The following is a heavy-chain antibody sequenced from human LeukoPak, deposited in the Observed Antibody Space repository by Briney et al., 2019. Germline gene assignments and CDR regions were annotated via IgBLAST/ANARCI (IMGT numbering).Heavy chain of an antibody. CDR1: GFTFSSYS. CDR2: ISSSSSTI. V-gene: IGHV3-48*01. D-gene: IGHD3-22*01. Sequence: PGGSLRLSCAASGFTFSSYSMNWVRQAPGKGLEWVSYISSSSSTIYYADSVKGRFTISRDNSKNTLYLQMNSLRAEDTAVYYCAKDKDPYHYDSSGYYYVLGAFDIWGQGTMVTVSS. J-gene: IGHJ3*02. CDR3: AKDKDPYHYDSSGYYYVLGAFDI.